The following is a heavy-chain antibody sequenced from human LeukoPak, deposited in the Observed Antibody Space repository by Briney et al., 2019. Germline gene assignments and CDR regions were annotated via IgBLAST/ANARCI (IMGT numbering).Heavy chain of an antibody. V-gene: IGHV5-51*01. Sequence: GESLKISCKGSGYSFTSYWIGWVRQMPGKGLEWMGIFYPDDSETRYSPSFQGQVTISADKSTSAAYLQWTSLKASDTAMYYCANSVAVAGTALDYWGQGTLVTVSS. CDR2: FYPDDSET. CDR3: ANSVAVAGTALDY. J-gene: IGHJ4*02. D-gene: IGHD6-19*01. CDR1: GYSFTSYW.